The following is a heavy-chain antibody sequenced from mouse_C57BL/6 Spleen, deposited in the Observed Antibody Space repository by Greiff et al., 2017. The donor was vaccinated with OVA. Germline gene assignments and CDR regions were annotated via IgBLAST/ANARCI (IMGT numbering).Heavy chain of an antibody. V-gene: IGHV1-15*01. D-gene: IGHD3-2*02. Sequence: QVQLQQSGAELVRPGASVTLSCKASGYTFTDYEMHWVKQTPVHGLEWIGAIDPETGGTAYNQKFKGKAILTADKSSSTAYMELRSLTSEDSAVYYCTRRAQATLFFDYWGQGTTLTVSS. CDR3: TRRAQATLFFDY. CDR2: IDPETGGT. CDR1: GYTFTDYE. J-gene: IGHJ2*01.